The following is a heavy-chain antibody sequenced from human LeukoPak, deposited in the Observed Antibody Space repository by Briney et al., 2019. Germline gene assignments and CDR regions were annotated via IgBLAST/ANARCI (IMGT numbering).Heavy chain of an antibody. J-gene: IGHJ6*03. CDR1: GGSISNYY. CDR3: ARVAVGATETLYYYYYYMDV. D-gene: IGHD1-26*01. V-gene: IGHV4-39*07. Sequence: SETLSLTCTVSGGSISNYYWGWIRQAPGKGLEWIGSIYYSGNTYYNPSLKSRVTMSVDTSKNQFSLKLSSVTAADTAVYYCARVAVGATETLYYYYYYMDVWGKGTTVTISS. CDR2: IYYSGNT.